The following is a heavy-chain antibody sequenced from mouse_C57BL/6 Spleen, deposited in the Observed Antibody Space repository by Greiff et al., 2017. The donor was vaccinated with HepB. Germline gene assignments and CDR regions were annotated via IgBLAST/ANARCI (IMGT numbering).Heavy chain of an antibody. D-gene: IGHD3-3*01. CDR3: ARKSQGAWFAY. V-gene: IGHV1-64*01. CDR2: IHPNSGST. J-gene: IGHJ3*01. CDR1: GYTFTSYW. Sequence: QVQLKQPGAELVKPGASVKLSCKASGYTFTSYWMHWVKQRPGQGLEWIGMIHPNSGSTNYNEKFKSKATLTVDKSSSTAYMQLSSLTSEDSAVYYCARKSQGAWFAYWGQGTLVTVSA.